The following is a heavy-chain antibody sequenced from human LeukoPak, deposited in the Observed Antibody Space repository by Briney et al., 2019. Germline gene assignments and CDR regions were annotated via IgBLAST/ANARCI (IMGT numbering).Heavy chain of an antibody. CDR3: ARGRLVRGVISEPPGFDP. CDR1: GGSFSGYY. V-gene: IGHV4-34*01. Sequence: KASETLSLTCAVYGGSFSGYYWSWIRQPPGKGLEWIGEINHSGSTNYNPSLKSRVTISVDTSKNQFSLKLSSVTAADTAVYYCARGRLVRGVISEPPGFDPWGQGTLVTVSS. CDR2: INHSGST. J-gene: IGHJ5*02. D-gene: IGHD3-10*01.